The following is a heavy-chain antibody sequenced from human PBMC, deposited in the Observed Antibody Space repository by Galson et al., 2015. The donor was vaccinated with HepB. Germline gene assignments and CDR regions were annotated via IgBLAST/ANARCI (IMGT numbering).Heavy chain of an antibody. CDR3: AKARWFGDPDYFDY. Sequence: SLRLSCAASGFTFSSYAMTWVRQAPRKRLEWVAAIGGSGGSTYYADSMKGRFTISRDNSKKTLYLQINSLRAEDTAVYYCAKARWFGDPDYFDYWGQGTLVAVSS. J-gene: IGHJ4*02. D-gene: IGHD3-10*01. CDR2: IGGSGGST. CDR1: GFTFSSYA. V-gene: IGHV3-23*01.